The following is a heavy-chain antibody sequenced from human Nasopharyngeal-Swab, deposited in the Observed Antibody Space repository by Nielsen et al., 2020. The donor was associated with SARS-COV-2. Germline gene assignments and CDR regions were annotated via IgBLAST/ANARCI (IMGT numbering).Heavy chain of an antibody. CDR1: GFTFSKAW. Sequence: GESLKISCAASGFTFSKAWMSWVRQAPGKGLEWVGRIKSKTDGETTDYAAPVKGRFTISRDDSKNTLYLQMNSLKTEDTAVYYCTLDGWYSTSPGDYYYGMDAWGQGTTVTVSS. CDR2: IKSKTDGETT. CDR3: TLDGWYSTSPGDYYYGMDA. D-gene: IGHD6-13*01. J-gene: IGHJ6*02. V-gene: IGHV3-15*01.